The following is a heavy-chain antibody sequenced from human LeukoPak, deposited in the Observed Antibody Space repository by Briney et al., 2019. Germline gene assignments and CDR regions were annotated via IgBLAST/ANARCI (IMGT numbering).Heavy chain of an antibody. J-gene: IGHJ6*02. D-gene: IGHD6-13*01. CDR3: ARGGARSSSYYYYGMDV. Sequence: GGSLRLSCAASGFDLSTYSMHWVRRAPGRGLEWLSYIDSSSSTIYYAVSVKGRFTISRDNAKNSLYLQMNSLRAEDTAVFYCARGGARSSSYYYYGMDVWGLGTTVTVSS. CDR2: IDSSSSTI. CDR1: GFDLSTYS. V-gene: IGHV3-48*01.